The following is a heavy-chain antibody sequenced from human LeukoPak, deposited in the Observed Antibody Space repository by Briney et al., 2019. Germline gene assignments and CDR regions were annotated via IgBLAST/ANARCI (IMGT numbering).Heavy chain of an antibody. CDR1: GGSITSHY. V-gene: IGHV4-4*07. CDR3: ARIYDYGDYGWFDP. J-gene: IGHJ5*02. Sequence: SETLSLTCTVSGGSITSHYWTWIRQPAGKGLEWIGRIYISGSTNYNPSLKSRVTMSVDTSKNQFSLKLSSVTAADTAAYYCARIYDYGDYGWFDPWGQGTLVTVSS. D-gene: IGHD4-17*01. CDR2: IYISGST.